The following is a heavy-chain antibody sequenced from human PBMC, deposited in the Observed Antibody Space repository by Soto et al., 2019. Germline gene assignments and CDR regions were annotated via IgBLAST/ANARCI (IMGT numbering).Heavy chain of an antibody. V-gene: IGHV1-18*01. D-gene: IGHD3-10*01. CDR3: ARMVRGQDYYYYYGMDV. J-gene: IGHJ6*02. CDR2: ISAYNGNT. CDR1: GYTFTSYG. Sequence: ASVKVSCKASGYTFTSYGISWVRQAPGQGLEWMGWISAYNGNTNYAQKLQGRVTMTTDTSTSTAYMELRSLRSDDTAVYYCARMVRGQDYYYYYGMDVWGQGTTVTVSS.